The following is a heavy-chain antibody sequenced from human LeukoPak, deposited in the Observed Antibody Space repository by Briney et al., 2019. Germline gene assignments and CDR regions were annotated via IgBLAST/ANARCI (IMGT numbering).Heavy chain of an antibody. CDR2: ISGSGGST. Sequence: GGSLRLSCAASGFTFSSYAMSWVRQAPGKGLEWVSAISGSGGSTYYADSVKGRFTISRDNSKNTLFLQMNSLRPEDTAVYYCAKEYDSGWTSFDYWGRGTVVTVSS. CDR3: AKEYDSGWTSFDY. CDR1: GFTFSSYA. V-gene: IGHV3-23*01. J-gene: IGHJ4*02. D-gene: IGHD6-19*01.